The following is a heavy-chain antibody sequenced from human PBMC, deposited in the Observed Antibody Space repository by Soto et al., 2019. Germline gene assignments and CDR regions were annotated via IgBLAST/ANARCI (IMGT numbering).Heavy chain of an antibody. V-gene: IGHV4-31*03. CDR3: ARVEGDTSKRNFDY. CDR1: GGSISSIGYY. Sequence: KASETLSLTCTVSGGSISSIGYYWSWIRQSPGKGLEWVGYIHSSGSTYYSPSLESRIAISVDTSENQFSLKLSSVTAADTAIYYCARVEGDTSKRNFDYWGQGALVTVSS. D-gene: IGHD3-16*01. CDR2: IHSSGST. J-gene: IGHJ4*02.